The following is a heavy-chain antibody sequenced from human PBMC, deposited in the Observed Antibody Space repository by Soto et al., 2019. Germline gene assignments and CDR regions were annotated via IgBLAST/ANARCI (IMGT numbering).Heavy chain of an antibody. CDR1: GFPFSNYA. D-gene: IGHD2-2*01. Sequence: GGSLRLSCAASGFPFSNYAMSWVRKAPGKGLEWVSILSSGGGSTFYADSVKGRFSSSRDNSKNTLFLQMNNLRADDTATYYCAKRMAAAAMALSYFDKWGQGTPVTVSS. J-gene: IGHJ4*02. V-gene: IGHV3-23*01. CDR2: LSSGGGST. CDR3: AKRMAAAAMALSYFDK.